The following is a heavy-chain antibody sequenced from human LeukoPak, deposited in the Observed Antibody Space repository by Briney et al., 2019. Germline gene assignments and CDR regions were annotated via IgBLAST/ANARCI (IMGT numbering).Heavy chain of an antibody. J-gene: IGHJ4*02. D-gene: IGHD6-19*01. V-gene: IGHV3-23*01. CDR1: GFPFSAYA. Sequence: GGSLRLSCVASGFPFSAYAMSWVRQAPNKGLEWVSGIRGSGDPAYYAESVKGRFTVYRDNFRNIVYLQMNSLRAEDTALYYCAKDLSSGAGRGFDHWGQGTLVSVSS. CDR2: IRGSGDPA. CDR3: AKDLSSGAGRGFDH.